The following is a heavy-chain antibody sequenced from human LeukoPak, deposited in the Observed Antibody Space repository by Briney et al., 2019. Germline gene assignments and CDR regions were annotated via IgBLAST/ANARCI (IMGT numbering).Heavy chain of an antibody. D-gene: IGHD4-23*01. V-gene: IGHV3-23*01. J-gene: IGHJ2*01. CDR3: AKRTVVIIGFGNWYFDL. CDR1: GLTFSNYA. Sequence: PGGSLRLSCAASGLTFSNYAMSWVRQAPGKGLEWVSAISGSGGSTYYADSVKGRFTISRDNSKNTLYLQMNSLRAEDTAVYYCAKRTVVIIGFGNWYFDLWGRGTLVTVSS. CDR2: ISGSGGST.